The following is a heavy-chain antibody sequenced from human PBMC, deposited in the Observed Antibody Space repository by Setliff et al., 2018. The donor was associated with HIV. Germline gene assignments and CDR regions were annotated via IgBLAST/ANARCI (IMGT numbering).Heavy chain of an antibody. J-gene: IGHJ4*02. V-gene: IGHV4-4*07. CDR3: ARQPPPGDYADY. Sequence: SETLSLTCSVSGVSMNDYYWTWIRQPAGKALEWIGRININEDTYFKPSLRSRVSMSIDTSKNQFSLRLTSVTAADTAVYYCARQPPPGDYADYWGQGTLVTV. D-gene: IGHD4-17*01. CDR2: ININEDT. CDR1: GVSMNDYY.